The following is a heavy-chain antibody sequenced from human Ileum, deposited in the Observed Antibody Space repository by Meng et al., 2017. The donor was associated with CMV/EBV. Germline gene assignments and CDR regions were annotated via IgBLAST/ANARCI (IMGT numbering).Heavy chain of an antibody. J-gene: IGHJ4*02. CDR2: SGSSRTYI. V-gene: IGHV3-21*01. CDR1: TFSSYS. CDR3: ARSPHDYGDYGSSYYFDY. D-gene: IGHD4-17*01. Sequence: TFSSYSMTWVRQAPGKGLEWVSSSGSSRTYIYYADSVKGRFTISRDNAQNSLYLQMNSLTVEDTAVYYCARSPHDYGDYGSSYYFDYWGQGTLVTVSS.